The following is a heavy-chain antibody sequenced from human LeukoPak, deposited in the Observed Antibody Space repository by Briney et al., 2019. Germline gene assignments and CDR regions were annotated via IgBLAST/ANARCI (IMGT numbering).Heavy chain of an antibody. J-gene: IGHJ4*02. D-gene: IGHD3-3*01. CDR1: GFTFSSYW. Sequence: GESLRLACAASGFTFSSYWMHWVRQAPGKGLVWVSPINSDGSSTSYADSVKGRFTISRDNAKNTLYLQMNSLRAEDTAVYYCARSPPTIFGVVIILDYWGQGTLVTVSS. CDR2: INSDGSST. V-gene: IGHV3-74*01. CDR3: ARSPPTIFGVVIILDY.